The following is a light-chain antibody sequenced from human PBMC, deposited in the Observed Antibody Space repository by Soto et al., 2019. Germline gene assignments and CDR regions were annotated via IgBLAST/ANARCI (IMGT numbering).Light chain of an antibody. CDR3: QHYGSSPRT. CDR2: GAS. V-gene: IGKV3-20*01. Sequence: IVLTQSPGTLSFSPGERATRSCRASQSITNNYLAWYQQKAGQVPRLLLYGASTRPTGIPDRFSGSGSGTDFTLTITRLEPDDFAVYYCQHYGSSPRTFGQGTKV. CDR1: QSITNNY. J-gene: IGKJ1*01.